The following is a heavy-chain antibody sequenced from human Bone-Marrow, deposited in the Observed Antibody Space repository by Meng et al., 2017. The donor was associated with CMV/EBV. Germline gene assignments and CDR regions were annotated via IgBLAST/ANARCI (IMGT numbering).Heavy chain of an antibody. CDR3: AKVLYVATITGGRYFDL. Sequence: GESLKISCAASGITFSSYAMSWVRQAPGKGLEWVSAISGSGGSTYYADSVKGRFTISRDNSKNTLYLQMNSLRAEDTAVYYCAKVLYVATITGGRYFDLWGRGILVTASS. CDR1: GITFSSYA. CDR2: ISGSGGST. J-gene: IGHJ2*01. D-gene: IGHD5-24*01. V-gene: IGHV3-23*01.